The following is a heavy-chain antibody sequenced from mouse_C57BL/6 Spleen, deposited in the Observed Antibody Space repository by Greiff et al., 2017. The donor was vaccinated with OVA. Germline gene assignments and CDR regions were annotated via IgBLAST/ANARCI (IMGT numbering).Heavy chain of an antibody. D-gene: IGHD1-1*01. CDR1: GYTFTDYN. Sequence: EVKLMESGPELVKPGASVKIPCKASGYTFTDYNMDWVKQSHGKSLEWIGDINPNNGGTIYNQKFKGKATLTVDKSSSTAYMELRSLTSEDTAVYYCARGIYYGSSYFDYWGQGTTLTVSS. CDR2: INPNNGGT. V-gene: IGHV1-18*01. CDR3: ARGIYYGSSYFDY. J-gene: IGHJ2*01.